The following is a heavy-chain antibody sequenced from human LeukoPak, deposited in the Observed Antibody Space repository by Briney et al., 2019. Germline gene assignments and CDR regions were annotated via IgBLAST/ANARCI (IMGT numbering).Heavy chain of an antibody. J-gene: IGHJ5*02. D-gene: IGHD2-2*01. Sequence: ASVKVSCKASGYTFTSYGISWVRQAPGQGLEWMGWISAYNGNTNYAQKLQGRVTMTTDTSTSTAYMELRSLRSDDTAVYYCARDGEYQLLGNNWFDPWGQGTLVTVSS. V-gene: IGHV1-18*01. CDR1: GYTFTSYG. CDR3: ARDGEYQLLGNNWFDP. CDR2: ISAYNGNT.